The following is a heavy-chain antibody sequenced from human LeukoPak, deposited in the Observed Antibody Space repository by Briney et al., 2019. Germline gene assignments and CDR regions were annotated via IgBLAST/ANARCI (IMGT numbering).Heavy chain of an antibody. CDR1: GYTFASYA. D-gene: IGHD3-10*01. V-gene: IGHV1-3*01. Sequence: ASVKVSCKASGYTFASYAMHWVRRAPGQRLEWMGWINAGNGNTKYSQKFQGRVTITRDTSASTAYMELSSLRSEDTAVYYCAREEISYGSGRTGADYWGQGTLVTVSS. J-gene: IGHJ4*02. CDR2: INAGNGNT. CDR3: AREEISYGSGRTGADY.